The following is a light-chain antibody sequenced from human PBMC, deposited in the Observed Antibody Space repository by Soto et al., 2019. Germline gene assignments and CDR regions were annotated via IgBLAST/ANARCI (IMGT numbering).Light chain of an antibody. Sequence: EIVLTQSPATLSLSPGERDTLSCRASQSVCSYLAWYQQKPGQAPRLLIYDASNRATGIPARFSGSGSVTDFTLPISSLEPEDFAVYYCQLRSNWPPLTFGGGTKVEIK. J-gene: IGKJ4*02. CDR2: DAS. CDR3: QLRSNWPPLT. V-gene: IGKV3-11*01. CDR1: QSVCSY.